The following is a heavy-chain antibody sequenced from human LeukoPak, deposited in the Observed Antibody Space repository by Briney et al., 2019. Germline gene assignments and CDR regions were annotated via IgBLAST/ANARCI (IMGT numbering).Heavy chain of an antibody. V-gene: IGHV3-23*01. CDR3: AKALGVRGVFDY. Sequence: PGGSLRLSCAASGFTFSSYAMSWVRQAPGKGLEWVSTISGSGGSTYYADSVKGRFTISRDNSKNTLYLQMNSLRAEDTAVYYCAKALGVRGVFDYWGQGTLVTVSS. D-gene: IGHD3-10*01. CDR2: ISGSGGST. J-gene: IGHJ4*02. CDR1: GFTFSSYA.